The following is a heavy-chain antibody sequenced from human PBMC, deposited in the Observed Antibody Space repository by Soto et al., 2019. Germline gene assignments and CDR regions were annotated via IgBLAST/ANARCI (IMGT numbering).Heavy chain of an antibody. CDR1: GFTFSNAW. CDR2: IKSTTDGGTT. V-gene: IGHV3-15*01. J-gene: IGHJ6*02. CDR3: TTGSGSYFVYYYGMDV. Sequence: GGSLRLSCAASGFTFSNAWMSWVRQAPGKGLEWVGRIKSTTDGGTTDYAAPVKGRFTISRDDSKNTLYLQMNSLKTEDIAVYYCTTGSGSYFVYYYGMDVWGQGTTVTVSS. D-gene: IGHD1-26*01.